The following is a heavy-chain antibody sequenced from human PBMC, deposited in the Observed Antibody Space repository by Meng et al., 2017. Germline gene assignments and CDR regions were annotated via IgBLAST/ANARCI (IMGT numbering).Heavy chain of an antibody. Sequence: EVQLLESGGGLVQPGGSLRLSCAASRFIFSSSAMSWVRQAPGKGLEWVSGIDGSGGSTYYADSVKGRFTISRDNSKNTLYLQMNSLKPEDTAVYYCATDPAGDSYSRLWGQGTLVTVSS. CDR2: IDGSGGST. CDR3: ATDPAGDSYSRL. V-gene: IGHV3-23*01. J-gene: IGHJ4*02. D-gene: IGHD5-18*01. CDR1: RFIFSSSA.